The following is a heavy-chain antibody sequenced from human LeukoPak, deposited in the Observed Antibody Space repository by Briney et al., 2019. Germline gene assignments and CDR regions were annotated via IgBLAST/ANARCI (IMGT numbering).Heavy chain of an antibody. V-gene: IGHV1-2*02. CDR2: INPNSGGT. J-gene: IGHJ5*02. CDR3: AREGSYSYGLNWFDP. CDR1: GYTFTGYY. D-gene: IGHD5-18*01. Sequence: ASVKVSCKASGYTFTGYYMHWVRQAPGQGLEWMGWINPNSGGTNYAQRFRGRVTMTRDTSISTAYMELSRLRSDDTAVYYCAREGSYSYGLNWFDPWGRGTLVSVSS.